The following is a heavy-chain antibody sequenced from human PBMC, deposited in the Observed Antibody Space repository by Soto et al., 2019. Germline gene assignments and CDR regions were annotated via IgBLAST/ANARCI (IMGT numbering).Heavy chain of an antibody. D-gene: IGHD2-15*01. Sequence: ASVKVSCKASGYTFTSYGISWVRQAPGQRLEWMGWINAANGNTKYSEKFEGRVTITRDTSASTAYMELSSLRSEDTAVFYCARRYCSGATCLDAFDLWGQGTMVTVSS. V-gene: IGHV1-3*01. CDR2: INAANGNT. CDR3: ARRYCSGATCLDAFDL. CDR1: GYTFTSYG. J-gene: IGHJ3*01.